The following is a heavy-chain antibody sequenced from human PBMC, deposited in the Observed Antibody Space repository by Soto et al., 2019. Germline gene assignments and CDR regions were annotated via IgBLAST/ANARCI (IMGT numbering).Heavy chain of an antibody. CDR2: IYYSGST. CDR1: GGSISSSSYY. Sequence: PSETLSLTCTVSGGSISSSSYYWGWIRQPPGKGLEWIGSIYYSGSTYYNPSLKSRVTISVDTSKNQFSLKLSSVTAADTAVYYCARGEVLTPGPYWGQGTLVTVSS. V-gene: IGHV4-39*01. D-gene: IGHD3-10*01. J-gene: IGHJ4*02. CDR3: ARGEVLTPGPY.